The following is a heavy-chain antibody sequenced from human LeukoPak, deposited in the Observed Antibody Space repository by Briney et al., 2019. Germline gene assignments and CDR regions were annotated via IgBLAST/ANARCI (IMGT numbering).Heavy chain of an antibody. CDR1: GDTFSSYA. V-gene: IGHV1-69*05. D-gene: IGHD6-6*01. J-gene: IGHJ4*02. CDR3: AGNEYSSSSDQILYYFDY. CDR2: LIPIFGTA. Sequence: ASVKVSCKASGDTFSSYAISWVPQAPGQGLEWMGRLIPIFGTANYAQKLQGRVTTTTDESTSTVYMELSSLRSEDTAVYYCAGNEYSSSSDQILYYFDYWGQGTLVTVSS.